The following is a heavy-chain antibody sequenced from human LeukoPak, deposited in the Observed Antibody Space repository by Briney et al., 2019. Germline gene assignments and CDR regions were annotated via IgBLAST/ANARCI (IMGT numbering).Heavy chain of an antibody. J-gene: IGHJ6*02. V-gene: IGHV4-30-2*01. CDR2: MDHCGST. Sequence: SETLSLTCAVSGGSLSSGGYSWRWLRQPPGEGLEWGGYMDHCGSTYYSPSLKSRATISVDTSNNQSSLKLSSVTAADTAVYYCARGRPVAEERDYYDSSGYYSLGMDVWGQGTTVTVSS. CDR3: ARGRPVAEERDYYDSSGYYSLGMDV. CDR1: GGSLSSGGYS. D-gene: IGHD3-22*01.